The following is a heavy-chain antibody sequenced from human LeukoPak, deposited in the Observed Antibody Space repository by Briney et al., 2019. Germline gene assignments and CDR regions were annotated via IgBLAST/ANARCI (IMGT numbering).Heavy chain of an antibody. J-gene: IGHJ3*01. Sequence: GESLRLSCVASGLTFSDTNLAWIRQAPGKGLEWISYIRRVPTDLYYADSVKGRFAITRDNAKNSLYLQMNSLRAEDTANYYCARRARDFGDSHAFDVWGQGTMVTVSS. D-gene: IGHD4-17*01. CDR2: IRRVPTDL. CDR3: ARRARDFGDSHAFDV. CDR1: GLTFSDTN. V-gene: IGHV3-11*01.